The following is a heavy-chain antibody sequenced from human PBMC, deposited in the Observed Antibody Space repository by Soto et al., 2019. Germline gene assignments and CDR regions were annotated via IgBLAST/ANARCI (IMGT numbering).Heavy chain of an antibody. CDR2: INHSGST. J-gene: IGHJ3*02. Sequence: KTSETLSLTCAVYGGSFSGYYWSWIRQPPGKGLEWIGEINHSGSTNYNPSLKSRVTISVDTSKNQFSLKLSSVTAADTAVYYCARPLSAVVTTRAFDIWGQGTMVTVSS. D-gene: IGHD2-15*01. V-gene: IGHV4-34*01. CDR3: ARPLSAVVTTRAFDI. CDR1: GGSFSGYY.